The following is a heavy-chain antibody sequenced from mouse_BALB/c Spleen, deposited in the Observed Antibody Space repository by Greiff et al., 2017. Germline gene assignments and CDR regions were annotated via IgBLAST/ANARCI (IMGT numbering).Heavy chain of an antibody. CDR1: GYTFTSYT. CDR2: INPSSGYT. V-gene: IGHV1-4*01. Sequence: QVQLKQSGAELARPGASVKMSCKASGYTFTSYTMHWVKQRPGQGLEWIGYINPSSGYTNYNQKFKDKATLTADKSSSTAYMQLSSLTSEDSAVYYCARSYDYDRYYYAMDYWGQGTSVTVSS. CDR3: ARSYDYDRYYYAMDY. J-gene: IGHJ4*01. D-gene: IGHD2-4*01.